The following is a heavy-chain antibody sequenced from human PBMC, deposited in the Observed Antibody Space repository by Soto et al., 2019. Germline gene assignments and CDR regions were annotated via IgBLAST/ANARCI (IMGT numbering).Heavy chain of an antibody. D-gene: IGHD6-13*01. CDR2: ISSSSSYT. CDR1: GFTFSDYY. V-gene: IGHV3-11*03. Sequence: PGGSLRLSCAASGFTFSDYYMSWIRQAPGKGLEWVSYISSSSSYTNYADSVKGRFTISRDNAKNSLYLQMNSLRAEDTAVYYCARTLIAAADYYFDYWGQGTLVTVSS. CDR3: ARTLIAAADYYFDY. J-gene: IGHJ4*02.